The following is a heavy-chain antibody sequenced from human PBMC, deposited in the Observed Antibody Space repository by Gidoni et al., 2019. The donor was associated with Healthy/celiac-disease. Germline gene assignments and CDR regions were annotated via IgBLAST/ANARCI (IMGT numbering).Heavy chain of an antibody. V-gene: IGHV3-30-3*01. Sequence: QVQLVESGGGVVQPGRSLRLSCAASGFTFSSYAMHWVRQAPGKGLEWVAVISYDGSNKYYADSVKGRFTISRDNSKNTLYLQMNSLRAEDTAVYYCARDRSRILGPAWYFDLWGRGTLVTVSS. CDR2: ISYDGSNK. CDR3: ARDRSRILGPAWYFDL. D-gene: IGHD2-2*01. CDR1: GFTFSSYA. J-gene: IGHJ2*01.